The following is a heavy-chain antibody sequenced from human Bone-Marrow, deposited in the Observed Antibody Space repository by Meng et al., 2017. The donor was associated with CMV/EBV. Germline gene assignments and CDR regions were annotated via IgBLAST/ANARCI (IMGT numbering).Heavy chain of an antibody. CDR1: GFTFSSYA. V-gene: IGHV3-53*01. D-gene: IGHD3-22*01. CDR3: ARGHTNYYDSSGYFDY. CDR2: IYSGDST. J-gene: IGHJ4*02. Sequence: GESLKISCAASGFTFSSYAMSWVRQAPGKGLEWVSVIYSGDSTFYADSVKGRFTISRDNSKNTLYLQMNSLRAEDTAVYYCARGHTNYYDSSGYFDYWGQGTLVTVSS.